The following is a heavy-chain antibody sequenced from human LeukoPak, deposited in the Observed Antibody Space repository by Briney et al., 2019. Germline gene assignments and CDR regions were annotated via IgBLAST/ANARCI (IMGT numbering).Heavy chain of an antibody. CDR1: GFTFSSYG. CDR3: ARDGPMIVAHY. CDR2: IWYDGSNK. Sequence: GRSLRLSCAASGFTFSSYGMHWVRQAPGKGLEWVAVIWYDGSNKYYADSVKGRLTISRDNSKNTLYLQMNSLRAEDTAVYYCARDGPMIVAHYWDQGTLVTVSS. V-gene: IGHV3-33*01. J-gene: IGHJ4*02. D-gene: IGHD3-22*01.